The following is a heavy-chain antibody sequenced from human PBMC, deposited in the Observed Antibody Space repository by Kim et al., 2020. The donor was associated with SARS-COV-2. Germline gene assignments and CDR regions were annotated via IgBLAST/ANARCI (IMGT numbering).Heavy chain of an antibody. CDR3: AKAGSSSPAFDSDY. Sequence: GGSLRLSCAASGFTFSSYAMSWVRQAPGKGLEWVSAISGSGGSTYYADSVKGRFTISRDNSKNTLYLQMNSLRAEDTAVYYCAKAGSSSPAFDSDYWGQGTLVTVSS. CDR2: ISGSGGST. D-gene: IGHD6-6*01. J-gene: IGHJ4*02. CDR1: GFTFSSYA. V-gene: IGHV3-23*01.